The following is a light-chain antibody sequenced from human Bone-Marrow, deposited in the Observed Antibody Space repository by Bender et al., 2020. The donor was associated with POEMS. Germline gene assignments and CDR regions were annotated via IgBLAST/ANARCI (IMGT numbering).Light chain of an antibody. J-gene: IGLJ2*01. Sequence: NSLMTQPPSVSESPGKTVTISCTGSSDIIVRNSVQWFQQRPGGAPTLVIYEDYRRPFGVPDRFSGSIDESSKSASLTISGLKTEDEADYYCQSHDRDNHVVFGGGTKLTVL. V-gene: IGLV6-57*02. CDR3: QSHDRDNHVV. CDR1: SDIIVRNS. CDR2: EDY.